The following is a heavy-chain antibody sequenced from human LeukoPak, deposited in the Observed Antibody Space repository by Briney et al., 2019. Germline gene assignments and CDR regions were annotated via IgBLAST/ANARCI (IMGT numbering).Heavy chain of an antibody. V-gene: IGHV3-23*01. J-gene: IGHJ4*02. CDR3: AGGRRHLVHGPLDY. D-gene: IGHD6-13*01. CDR1: GCTFSSYA. CDR2: ISGSGGST. Sequence: PGGSLRLSCAASGCTFSSYAMSWVRQAPGKGLEWVSSISGSGGSTYYADSVKGRFTISRDNSKNMLYLQMNSLRAGGTAVYYCAGGRRHLVHGPLDYWGQGTLVTVSS.